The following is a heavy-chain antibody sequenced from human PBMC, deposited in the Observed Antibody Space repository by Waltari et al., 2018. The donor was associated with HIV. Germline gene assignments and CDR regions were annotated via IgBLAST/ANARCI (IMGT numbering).Heavy chain of an antibody. J-gene: IGHJ4*02. CDR3: ATSRTFDY. V-gene: IGHV3-7*01. CDR1: ACMSTRYW. D-gene: IGHD2-2*01. Sequence: EVLLVESGGGLVQPGGSLSLSCTASACMSTRYWMSWVRQAPGKGLEWVANIKQDGSEKYYVDSVKGRFTISRDNAKNSLYLQMNSLRAEDTAMYYCATSRTFDYWGQGTLVTVSS. CDR2: IKQDGSEK.